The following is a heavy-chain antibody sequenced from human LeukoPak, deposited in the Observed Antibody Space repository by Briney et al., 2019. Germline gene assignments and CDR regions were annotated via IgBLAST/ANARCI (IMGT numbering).Heavy chain of an antibody. J-gene: IGHJ4*02. D-gene: IGHD3-16*01. CDR2: IIPTFGTA. CDR1: GGTFSSYA. V-gene: IGHV1-69*05. CDR3: ARSEIGDSYGYYFDY. Sequence: SVKVSCKASGGTFSSYAISWVRQAPGQGLEWMGGIIPTFGTANYAQKFQGRVTITTDESTSTAYMELSSLRSEDTAVYYCARSEIGDSYGYYFDYWGQGTLVTVSS.